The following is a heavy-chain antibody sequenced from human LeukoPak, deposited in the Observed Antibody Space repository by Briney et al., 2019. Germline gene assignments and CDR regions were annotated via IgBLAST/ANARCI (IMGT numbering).Heavy chain of an antibody. CDR3: ARDLGWFGTCKRSFDY. D-gene: IGHD3-10*01. J-gene: IGHJ4*02. V-gene: IGHV4-59*01. CDR2: IYYRGST. CDR1: GRSISSYY. Sequence: SDTQSLTCTLSGRSISSYYSSCIRHPPGKGLECIGYIYYRGSTYYTPSLKSRVTISVDTSKNQFSLKLSSVTAADTAVYYCARDLGWFGTCKRSFDYWGQGTLVTVSS.